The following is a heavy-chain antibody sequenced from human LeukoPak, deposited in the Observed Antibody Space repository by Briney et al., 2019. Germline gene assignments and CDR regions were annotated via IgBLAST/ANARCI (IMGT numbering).Heavy chain of an antibody. Sequence: GGSLRLSCAASGFTFSSYAMSWVRQAPGKGLEWVSAISGSGGSTYYADSVKGRFTISRDNSKNTLYLQMNSLRAEDTAVYYCAKDSSRGSWSGYSPFDYWGQGTLVTVSS. CDR1: GFTFSSYA. CDR3: AKDSSRGSWSGYSPFDY. J-gene: IGHJ4*02. V-gene: IGHV3-23*01. CDR2: ISGSGGST. D-gene: IGHD3-3*01.